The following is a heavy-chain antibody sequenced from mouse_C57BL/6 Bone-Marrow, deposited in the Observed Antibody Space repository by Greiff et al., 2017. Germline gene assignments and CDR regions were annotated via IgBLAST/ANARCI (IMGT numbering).Heavy chain of an antibody. CDR3: ASWEAMDY. V-gene: IGHV1-26*01. CDR1: GYTFTDYY. J-gene: IGHJ4*01. D-gene: IGHD4-1*01. CDR2: INPNNGGT. Sequence: VQLQQSGPELVKPGASVKISCKASGYTFTDYYMNWVKQSHGKSLEWIGDINPNNGGTSYNQKFKGKATLTVDKSSSTAYMELRSLTSEDSAVYYCASWEAMDYWGQGTSVTVSS.